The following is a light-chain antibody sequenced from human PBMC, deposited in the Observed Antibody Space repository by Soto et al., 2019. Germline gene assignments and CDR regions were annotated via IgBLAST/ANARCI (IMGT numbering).Light chain of an antibody. Sequence: EILLTQSPATVPVSTGERATLSCRASQSVGSNLAWFQQKPGQAPRLLIYGSSTRATGVPARFSGSGSGADFTLTISNLQSEDFAVYYCQQYTNWPPITFGQGTRLEIK. J-gene: IGKJ5*01. CDR1: QSVGSN. CDR3: QQYTNWPPIT. CDR2: GSS. V-gene: IGKV3-15*01.